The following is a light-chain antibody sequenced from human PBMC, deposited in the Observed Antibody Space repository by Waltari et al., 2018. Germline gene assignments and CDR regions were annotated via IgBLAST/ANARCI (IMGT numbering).Light chain of an antibody. Sequence: DIQMTQSPSSLSASVGDRVTITCQASQDITNCLNWYQQKPGQAPKLLIYDASNLKTGVPSRFSGRGFGTDFTFTISSLQPEDVATYYCQQYDVLQYTFDPGTKVNLK. CDR3: QQYDVLQYT. J-gene: IGKJ3*01. CDR1: QDITNC. CDR2: DAS. V-gene: IGKV1-33*01.